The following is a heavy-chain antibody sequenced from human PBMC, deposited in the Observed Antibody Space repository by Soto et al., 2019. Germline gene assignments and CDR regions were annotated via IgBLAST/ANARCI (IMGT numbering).Heavy chain of an antibody. CDR3: AGQGYGDYYNWFDS. V-gene: IGHV3-53*01. CDR2: IYSGGST. CDR1: GFTVSSNY. J-gene: IGHJ5*01. D-gene: IGHD4-17*01. Sequence: EVQLVESGGGLIQPGGSLRLSCAASGFTVSSNYMSWVRQAPGKGLEWVSVIYSGGSTYYADSVKGRFTISRDNSKNTLYLQMNSLRAEDTAVYYCAGQGYGDYYNWFDSWGQGTLVTVSS.